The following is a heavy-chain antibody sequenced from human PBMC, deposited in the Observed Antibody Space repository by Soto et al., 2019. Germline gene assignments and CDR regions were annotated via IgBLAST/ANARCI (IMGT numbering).Heavy chain of an antibody. V-gene: IGHV4-59*12. D-gene: IGHD2-8*02. CDR1: GGSISGYD. CDR3: ARDKITGLFDY. CDR2: IYNIGST. Sequence: SETLSLTCTVSGGSISGYDWSWLRQPPGKGLEWIGYIYNIGSTNYNPSLKSRVTISVDTSKNQFSLKLTSVTAADTAVYYCARDKITGLFDYWGQGTLVTVSS. J-gene: IGHJ4*02.